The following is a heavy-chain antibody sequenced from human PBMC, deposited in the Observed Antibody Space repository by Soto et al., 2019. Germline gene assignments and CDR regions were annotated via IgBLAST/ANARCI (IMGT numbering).Heavy chain of an antibody. J-gene: IGHJ6*02. CDR1: GGSISSYY. CDR2: IYYSGST. CDR3: ARTPGYSSGWYRYYYYGMDV. V-gene: IGHV4-59*01. D-gene: IGHD6-19*01. Sequence: LSLTCTVSGGSISSYYWSWIRQPPGKGLEWIGYIYYSGSTNYNPSLKSRVTISVDTSKNQFSLKLSSVTAADTAVYYCARTPGYSSGWYRYYYYGMDVWGQGTTVTVSS.